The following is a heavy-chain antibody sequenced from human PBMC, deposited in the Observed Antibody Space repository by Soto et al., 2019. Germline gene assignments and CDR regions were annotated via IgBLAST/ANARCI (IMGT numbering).Heavy chain of an antibody. V-gene: IGHV4-31*03. Sequence: PSETLSLTCTVSGGSISSGGYYWSWIRQHPGKGLEWIGYIYYSGSTYYNPSLKSRVTISVDTSKNQFSLKLSSVTAADTAVYYCARVVYDFWSGYPDYWGQGTLVTVSS. D-gene: IGHD3-3*01. CDR2: IYYSGST. CDR1: GGSISSGGYY. CDR3: ARVVYDFWSGYPDY. J-gene: IGHJ4*02.